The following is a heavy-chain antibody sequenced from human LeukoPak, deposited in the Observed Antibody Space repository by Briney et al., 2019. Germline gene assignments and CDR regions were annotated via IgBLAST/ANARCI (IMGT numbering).Heavy chain of an antibody. CDR1: GFTFSSYA. CDR2: ISGSGGST. CDR3: AKAIRVGATNYYYYMDV. Sequence: PGGSLRLSCAASGFTFSSYAMSWVRQAPGKGLEWVSAISGSGGSTYYADSVKGRFTISRDNSKNTLYLQMNSLRAEDTAVYYCAKAIRVGATNYYYYMDVWGKGTTVTVSS. J-gene: IGHJ6*03. V-gene: IGHV3-23*01. D-gene: IGHD1-26*01.